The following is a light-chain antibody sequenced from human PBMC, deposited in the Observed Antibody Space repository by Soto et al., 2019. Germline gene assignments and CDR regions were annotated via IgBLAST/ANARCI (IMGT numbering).Light chain of an antibody. CDR2: GNN. CDR1: SSNIGAGYA. J-gene: IGLJ1*01. V-gene: IGLV1-40*01. Sequence: QSVLTQPPSVSGAPGQRFTISCTGSSSNIGAGYAVHWFQRLPGTAPKLLIFGNNNRPSGVPDRFAGSKSGTSAALAITGLKAEDEVDYCCQSFGREPSGVYVFGTGPKLSVL. CDR3: QSFGREPSGVYV.